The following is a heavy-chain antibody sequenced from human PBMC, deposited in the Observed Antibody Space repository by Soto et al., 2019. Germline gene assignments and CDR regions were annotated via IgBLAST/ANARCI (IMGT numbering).Heavy chain of an antibody. CDR3: ARGYYVWGSYRYTGYFDY. J-gene: IGHJ4*02. V-gene: IGHV4-59*01. CDR1: CGSISSYY. D-gene: IGHD3-16*02. Sequence: PSETLSLTCTVSCGSISSYYWSWIRQPPGKGLEWIGYIYYSGSTNYNPSLKSRVTISVDTSKNQFSLKLSSVTAADTAVYYCARGYYVWGSYRYTGYFDYWGQGTLVTVSS. CDR2: IYYSGST.